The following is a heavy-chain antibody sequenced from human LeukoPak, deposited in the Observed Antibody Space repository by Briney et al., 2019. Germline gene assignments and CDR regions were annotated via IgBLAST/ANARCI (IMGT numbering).Heavy chain of an antibody. J-gene: IGHJ4*02. D-gene: IGHD3-10*01. V-gene: IGHV4-59*01. CDR3: ARDSDYGSGIH. CDR2: IYYSGST. CDR1: GDSISSYY. Sequence: PSETLSLTCTVSGDSISSYYWSWIRQPPGKGLEWIGYIYYSGSTNYNPSLKSRVTISVDTSKNQFSLKLSSVTAADTAVYYCARDSDYGSGIHWGQGTLVTVSS.